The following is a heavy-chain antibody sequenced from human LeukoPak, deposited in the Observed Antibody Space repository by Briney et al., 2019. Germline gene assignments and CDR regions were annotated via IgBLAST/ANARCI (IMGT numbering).Heavy chain of an antibody. V-gene: IGHV3-30*02. CDR3: AREGATAFDY. CDR2: IRYDGSNK. Sequence: GGSLRLSCAASGFTFSSYGMHWVRQAPGKGLEWVAFIRYDGSNKYYADSVKGRSTISRDNSKNTLYLQMNSLRAEDTAVYYCAREGATAFDYWGQGTLVTVSS. D-gene: IGHD1-26*01. CDR1: GFTFSSYG. J-gene: IGHJ4*02.